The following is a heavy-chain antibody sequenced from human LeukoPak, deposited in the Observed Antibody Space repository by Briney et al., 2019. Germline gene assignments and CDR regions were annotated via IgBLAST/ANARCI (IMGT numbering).Heavy chain of an antibody. J-gene: IGHJ4*02. V-gene: IGHV3-7*01. D-gene: IGHD5-18*01. CDR3: VRDSLVGYGHRYFDC. CDR1: GFIVSGNY. Sequence: GGSLRLSCAASGFIVSGNYMNWVRQAPGKGLEWVANIKQDGSEKKYVDSVKGRLTISRDNAKNSLYLQMNSLRVEDTAVYYCVRDSLVGYGHRYFDCWGQGTLVTVSS. CDR2: IKQDGSEK.